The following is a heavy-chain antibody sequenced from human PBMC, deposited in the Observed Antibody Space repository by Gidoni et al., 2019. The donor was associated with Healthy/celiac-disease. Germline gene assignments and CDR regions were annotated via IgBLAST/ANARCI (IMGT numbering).Heavy chain of an antibody. CDR1: GGSFSGYY. D-gene: IGHD2-15*01. J-gene: IGHJ3*02. Sequence: QVQLQQWGAGLLKPSETLSLTCAVYGGSFSGYYWRWIRQPPGKGLEWIGEINHSGSTNYNPSLKSRVTISVDTSKNQFSLKLSSVTAADTAVYYCARGRDIVVVVAATRGDAFDIWGQGTMVTVSS. CDR2: INHSGST. V-gene: IGHV4-34*01. CDR3: ARGRDIVVVVAATRGDAFDI.